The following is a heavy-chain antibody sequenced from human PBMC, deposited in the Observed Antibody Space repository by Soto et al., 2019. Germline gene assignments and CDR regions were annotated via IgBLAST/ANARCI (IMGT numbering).Heavy chain of an antibody. V-gene: IGHV1-24*01. CDR3: ATLGLAYGDYRL. J-gene: IGHJ4*02. CDR1: GYFLNELA. Sequence: QVQLVQSGAEVKKPGASVKVSCKVSGYFLNELAIHWVRQAPGKGFEWMGGFDPEDDKTIYAQRFQGRVTMTEDTSTDTAYMELTSLRSEDTAVYYCATLGLAYGDYRLWGQGLLVTVSS. CDR2: FDPEDDKT. D-gene: IGHD4-17*01.